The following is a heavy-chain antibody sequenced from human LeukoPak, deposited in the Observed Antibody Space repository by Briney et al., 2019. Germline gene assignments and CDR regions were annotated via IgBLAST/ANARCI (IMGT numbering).Heavy chain of an antibody. CDR2: INHSGST. V-gene: IGHV4-34*01. J-gene: IGHJ5*02. Sequence: SETLSLTCAVYGGSFSGYYWSWIRQPPGKGLEWIGEINHSGSTNYNPSLKSRVTISVDTSKSQFSLKLSSVTAADTAVYYCARELGSMIRGVIRWFDPWGQGTLVTVSS. CDR1: GGSFSGYY. D-gene: IGHD3-10*01. CDR3: ARELGSMIRGVIRWFDP.